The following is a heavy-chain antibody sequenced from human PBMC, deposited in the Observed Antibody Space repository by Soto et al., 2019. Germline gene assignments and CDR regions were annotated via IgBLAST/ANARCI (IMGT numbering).Heavy chain of an antibody. CDR2: SYSGGST. V-gene: IGHV3-53*01. Sequence: GGSLRLSCAASGFTVRSNYMSWVRQAPGKGLEWVSVSYSGGSTYYADSVKGRFTISRDNSKNTLYLQMNSLRAEDTAVYYCAKFGLLLSGWYLDYYYGMDVWGQGTTVTVSS. CDR1: GFTVRSNY. D-gene: IGHD6-19*01. J-gene: IGHJ6*02. CDR3: AKFGLLLSGWYLDYYYGMDV.